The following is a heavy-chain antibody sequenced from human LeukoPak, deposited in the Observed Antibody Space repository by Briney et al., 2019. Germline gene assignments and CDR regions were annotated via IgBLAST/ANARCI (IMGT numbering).Heavy chain of an antibody. CDR1: GFTFRSYV. D-gene: IGHD3-16*01. Sequence: PGGSLRLSCVASGFTFRSYVLSWVRQAPGKGLEWVSALCGSGESTYYADAEKGRLTISRDNSKNTVYLQRNGLRAEDTAVYHCAKVTYDYVWGSYENWGQGTLVTVSS. CDR3: AKVTYDYVWGSYEN. CDR2: LCGSGEST. V-gene: IGHV3-23*01. J-gene: IGHJ4*02.